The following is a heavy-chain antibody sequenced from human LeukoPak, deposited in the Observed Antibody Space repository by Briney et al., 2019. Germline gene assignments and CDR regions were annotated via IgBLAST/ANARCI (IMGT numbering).Heavy chain of an antibody. J-gene: IGHJ6*02. CDR2: MNPNSGNT. D-gene: IGHD6-13*01. CDR3: ARRLNSSSWWGQDYYGMDV. V-gene: IGHV1-8*01. CDR1: GYTFTSYD. Sequence: GASVKVSCKASGYTFTSYDINWARQATGQGLEWMGWMNPNSGNTGYAQKFQSRVTMTRNTSISTAYMELGSLRSEDTAVYYYARRLNSSSWWGQDYYGMDVWGQGTTVTVSS.